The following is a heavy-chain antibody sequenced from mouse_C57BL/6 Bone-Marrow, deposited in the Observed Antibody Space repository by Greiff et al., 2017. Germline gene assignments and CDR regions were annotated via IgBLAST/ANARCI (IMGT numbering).Heavy chain of an antibody. CDR1: GYTFTSYW. Sequence: QVHVKQPGAELVKPGASVKLSCKASGYTFTSYWMHWVKQRPGRGLEWIGRIDPNCGGTKYNEKFKSKATLTVDKPSSSAYMQLSSLTSEDSAVYYCARDYSNYVGFAYWGQGTLVTVSA. D-gene: IGHD2-5*01. CDR2: IDPNCGGT. J-gene: IGHJ3*01. CDR3: ARDYSNYVGFAY. V-gene: IGHV1-72*01.